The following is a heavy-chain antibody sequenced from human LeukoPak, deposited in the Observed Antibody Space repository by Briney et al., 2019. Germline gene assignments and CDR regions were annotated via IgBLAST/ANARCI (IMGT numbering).Heavy chain of an antibody. CDR2: IIIIVGIA. Sequence: PSVSLSCKASGVTFSSYAISWVRPAPEQGLEWIGRIIIIVGIANSAHTSQGRVTITADKSTSTAYMELSSLRSEDTAVYYCARDRSTISRYGMDVWGQGTTVTVSS. D-gene: IGHD5/OR15-5a*01. CDR3: ARDRSTISRYGMDV. J-gene: IGHJ6*02. V-gene: IGHV1-69*04. CDR1: GVTFSSYA.